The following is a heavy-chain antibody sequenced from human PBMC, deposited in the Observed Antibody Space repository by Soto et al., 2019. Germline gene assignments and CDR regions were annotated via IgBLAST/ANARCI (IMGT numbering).Heavy chain of an antibody. V-gene: IGHV1-69*06. Sequence: QVQLVQCGAEVKKPGSSVKVSCKASGGTFSSYVVRWVRQAPGQGLEWVGGIIPIFGTANYAQKFQGRVTITADKSTSTVYMELSSLRSDDTAVFYCAIGEHTWFDPWGQGTLVTVSS. CDR1: GGTFSSYV. CDR3: AIGEHTWFDP. J-gene: IGHJ5*02. CDR2: IIPIFGTA. D-gene: IGHD1-26*01.